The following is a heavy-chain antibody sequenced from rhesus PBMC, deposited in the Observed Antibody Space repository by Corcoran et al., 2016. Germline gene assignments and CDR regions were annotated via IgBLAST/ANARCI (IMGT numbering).Heavy chain of an antibody. J-gene: IGHJ6*01. V-gene: IGHV2-1*01. CDR2: IYWNDDK. CDR1: GFSLSTSGMG. D-gene: IGHD6-13*01. Sequence: QVTLKESGPALVKPTQPLTLTCTFSGFSLSTSGMGVGWIRQPSRKPREWLAHIYWNDDKDYNTSRKGRLTISKDTSKNQGVLTMTNMDPVDTATYYCARRRRYSSSYYGLDSWGQGVVVTVSS. CDR3: ARRRRYSSSYYGLDS.